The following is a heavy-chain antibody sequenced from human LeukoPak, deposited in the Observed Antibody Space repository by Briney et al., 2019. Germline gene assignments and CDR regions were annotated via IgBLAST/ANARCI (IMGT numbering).Heavy chain of an antibody. CDR1: GGSISSSSYY. CDR2: IYYSGST. Sequence: SETLSLTRTVSGGSISSSSYYWGWIRQPPGKGLEWIGSIYYSGSTYYNPSLKSRVTISVDTSKNQFSLKLSSVTAADTAVYYCARSYYYDSTPFDPWGQGTLVTVSS. J-gene: IGHJ5*02. D-gene: IGHD3-22*01. CDR3: ARSYYYDSTPFDP. V-gene: IGHV4-39*01.